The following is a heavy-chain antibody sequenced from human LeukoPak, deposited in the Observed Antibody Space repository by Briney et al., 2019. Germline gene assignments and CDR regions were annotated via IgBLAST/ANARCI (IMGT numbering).Heavy chain of an antibody. D-gene: IGHD2-2*01. CDR3: AREAGYCGSTSCYAAGNFDY. CDR1: GITLANYG. J-gene: IGHJ4*02. CDR2: VSGSGGST. Sequence: GGSLRLSCVVSGITLANYGMSWVRPAPGKGLEWVAGVSGSGGSTNYADSVKGRFTISRDNPKNTLYLQMNSLRAEDTAVYYCAREAGYCGSTSCYAAGNFDYWGQGTLVTVSS. V-gene: IGHV3-23*01.